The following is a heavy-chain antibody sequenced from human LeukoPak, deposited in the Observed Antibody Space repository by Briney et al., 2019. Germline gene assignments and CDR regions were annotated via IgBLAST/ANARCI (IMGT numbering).Heavy chain of an antibody. Sequence: GGSLRLSCAASGFTFSTYSMNWVREAPGKGLEWGSFISTGSSTIYYADSVKGRFTTSRDNAKNSLYLQMNSLRDEDAAVYYCARVAEIQLWLRSAFDYWGQGTLVTVSS. CDR2: ISTGSSTI. CDR3: ARVAEIQLWLRSAFDY. V-gene: IGHV3-48*02. D-gene: IGHD5-18*01. CDR1: GFTFSTYS. J-gene: IGHJ4*02.